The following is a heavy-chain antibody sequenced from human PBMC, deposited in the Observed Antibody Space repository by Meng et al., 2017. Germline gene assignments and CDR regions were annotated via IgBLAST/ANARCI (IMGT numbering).Heavy chain of an antibody. V-gene: IGHV4-30-2*01. CDR1: GGSVRSGGYS. D-gene: IGHD3-10*01. Sequence: QLQLQESGSGLVKPSQTLSLTCAVSGGSVRSGGYSWNWIRQPPGKGLEWIGYIFHSGTTYYNPSLESRVTISIDTSKNQFSLKVTSATAADTAVYYCARGYGGLDYWGQGTLVTVSS. CDR3: ARGYGGLDY. J-gene: IGHJ4*02. CDR2: IFHSGTT.